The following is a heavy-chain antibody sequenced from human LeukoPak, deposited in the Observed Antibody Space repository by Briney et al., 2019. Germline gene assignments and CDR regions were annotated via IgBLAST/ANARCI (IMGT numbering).Heavy chain of an antibody. Sequence: GRSLRLSCAASGFTFSSYAMHWLRQAPGKGLEWVAVISQDGNIKKKADSVEGRFTISRDNSKNTLYLQMNSLRVEDTGVYYCTRDGGATTDFDYWGQGTLVTVSS. CDR1: GFTFSSYA. V-gene: IGHV3-30-3*01. J-gene: IGHJ4*02. D-gene: IGHD3-16*01. CDR2: ISQDGNIK. CDR3: TRDGGATTDFDY.